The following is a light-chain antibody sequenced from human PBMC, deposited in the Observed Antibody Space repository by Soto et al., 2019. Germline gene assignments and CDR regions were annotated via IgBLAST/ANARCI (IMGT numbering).Light chain of an antibody. CDR3: QQYNVRSPWT. CDR1: QSVSTW. V-gene: IGKV1-5*03. Sequence: DIQMTQSPSTLSASVGDRVTITCRASQSVSTWLAWYQQKPGKAPHLLIFKASTLECGVPSRFSGSGSGTEFTLTIASLQPDEFATYYGQQYNVRSPWTFGQWTKVEIK. CDR2: KAS. J-gene: IGKJ1*01.